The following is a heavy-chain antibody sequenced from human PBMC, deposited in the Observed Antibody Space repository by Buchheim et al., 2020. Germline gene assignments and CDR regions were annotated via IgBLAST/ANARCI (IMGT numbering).Heavy chain of an antibody. CDR1: GNTFTSYD. Sequence: QVQLVQSGAEVKKPGASVKVSCKASGNTFTSYDINWVRQATGQGLEWMGWMNPNSGNTGYAQKFQGRVTMTRNTSISTAYMELSSLRSEDTAVYYCARRFGYSSGWYYYYYYMDVWGKGTT. CDR2: MNPNSGNT. V-gene: IGHV1-8*01. J-gene: IGHJ6*03. D-gene: IGHD6-19*01. CDR3: ARRFGYSSGWYYYYYYMDV.